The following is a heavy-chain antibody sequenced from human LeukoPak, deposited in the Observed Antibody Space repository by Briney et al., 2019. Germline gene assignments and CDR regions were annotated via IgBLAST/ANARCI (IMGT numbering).Heavy chain of an antibody. J-gene: IGHJ3*02. V-gene: IGHV4-39*07. CDR1: GGSISSSSYY. CDR2: IYYSGST. CDR3: ARAHGSGSTADAFDI. D-gene: IGHD3-10*01. Sequence: ASETLSLTCTVSGGSISSSSYYWGWLRQPPGKGLEWIGSIYYSGSTYYNPSLKSRVTISVDTSKNQFSLKLSSVTAADTAVYYCARAHGSGSTADAFDIWGQGTMVTVSS.